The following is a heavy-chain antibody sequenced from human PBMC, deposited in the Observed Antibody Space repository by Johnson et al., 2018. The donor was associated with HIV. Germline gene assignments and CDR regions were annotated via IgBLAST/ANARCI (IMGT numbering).Heavy chain of an antibody. J-gene: IGHJ3*02. CDR1: GFTVSSNY. D-gene: IGHD2-15*01. CDR2: IYSGGST. CDR3: ASDRTYCSGGSCYFDAFDI. Sequence: VQLVESGGGLIQPGGSLRLSCAASGFTVSSNYMSWVRQAPGKGLEWVSVIYSGGSTYYADSVKGRFTISRDNSKNTLYLQMNSLRAEDTAVYYCASDRTYCSGGSCYFDAFDIWGQGTMVTVSS. V-gene: IGHV3-53*01.